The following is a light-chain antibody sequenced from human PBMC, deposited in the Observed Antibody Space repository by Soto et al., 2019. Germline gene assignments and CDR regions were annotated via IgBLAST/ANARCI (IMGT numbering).Light chain of an antibody. Sequence: AIRMTQSPSSFSASTGDRVTITCRASQGISSYLAWYQQKPGKAPKLLIYAASTLQSGVPSRFSGRGSGTDFTLTISSLQSEDVAVYYCQQYNDWAPFTFGPGTKVDIK. CDR3: QQYNDWAPFT. CDR1: QGISSY. CDR2: AAS. J-gene: IGKJ3*01. V-gene: IGKV1-8*01.